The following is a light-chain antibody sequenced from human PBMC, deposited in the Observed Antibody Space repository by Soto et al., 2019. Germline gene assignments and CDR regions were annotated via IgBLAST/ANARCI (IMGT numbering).Light chain of an antibody. CDR2: GAS. Sequence: DIQMTQSPSSLSSSVGDRVTITCRASQSISTTLNWYQQKPGKAPNLLIYGASILQSGVPSRFSGSGSRTDFTLTISSLQPEDFATYFCQQTFSTPWKFGQGTKVDIK. J-gene: IGKJ1*01. CDR1: QSISTT. CDR3: QQTFSTPWK. V-gene: IGKV1-39*01.